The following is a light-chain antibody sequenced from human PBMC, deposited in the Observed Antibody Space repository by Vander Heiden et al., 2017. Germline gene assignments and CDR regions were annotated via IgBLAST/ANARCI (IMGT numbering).Light chain of an antibody. CDR3: QQNYSTPLT. J-gene: IGKJ2*01. CDR1: QSINSY. CDR2: AAS. V-gene: IGKV1-39*01. Sequence: DIQMTQSPSSLSASVGDRVTITCRASQSINSYLNWYLQKPGKAPNLLIYAASSLQTGVPSRFSGSGSGTDFTLTISSLQPEDFATYYCQQNYSTPLTFGRGTKLEIK.